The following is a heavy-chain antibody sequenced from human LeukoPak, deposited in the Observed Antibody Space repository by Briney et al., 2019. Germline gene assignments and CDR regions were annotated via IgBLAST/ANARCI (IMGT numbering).Heavy chain of an antibody. CDR3: AKGGGYCSSTSCPDAFDI. V-gene: IGHV3-23*01. Sequence: GGSLRLSCAASGFTFSSYAMSWVRQATGKGLEWVSAISGSGGSTYYAESVKGRFTISRDNSKNTLYLQMNSLRAEDTAVYYCAKGGGYCSSTSCPDAFDIWGQGTMVTVSS. J-gene: IGHJ3*02. CDR1: GFTFSSYA. CDR2: ISGSGGST. D-gene: IGHD2-2*01.